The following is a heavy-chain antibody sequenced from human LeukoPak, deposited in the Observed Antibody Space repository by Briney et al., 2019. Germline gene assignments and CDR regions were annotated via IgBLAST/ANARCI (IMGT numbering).Heavy chain of an antibody. CDR3: ARAGYDFWSGYSIWFDP. V-gene: IGHV4-61*02. CDR1: GGSISSGSYY. Sequence: SETLSLTCTVSGGSISSGSYYWSWIRQPAGKGLEWIGRIYTSGSTNYNPSLKSRVTMSVDTSKNQFSLKLSSVTAADTAVYYCARAGYDFWSGYSIWFDPWGQGTLVTVSS. D-gene: IGHD3-3*01. J-gene: IGHJ5*02. CDR2: IYTSGST.